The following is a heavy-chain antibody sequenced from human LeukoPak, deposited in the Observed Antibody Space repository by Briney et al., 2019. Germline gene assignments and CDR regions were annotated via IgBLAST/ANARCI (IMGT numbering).Heavy chain of an antibody. CDR3: ARGAYYYDSSGYPPDY. J-gene: IGHJ4*02. CDR1: GFTFSTYS. D-gene: IGHD3-22*01. Sequence: GGSLRLSCAASGFTFSTYSMNWVRQAPGKGLVWVSRINSDGSSTSYADSVKGRFTISRDNAKNTLYLQMNSLRAEDTAVYYCARGAYYYDSSGYPPDYWGQGTLVTVSS. V-gene: IGHV3-74*01. CDR2: INSDGSST.